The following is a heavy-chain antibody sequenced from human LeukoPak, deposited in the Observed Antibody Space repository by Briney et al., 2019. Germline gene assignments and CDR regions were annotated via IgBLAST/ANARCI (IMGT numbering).Heavy chain of an antibody. CDR3: AKDVDYCSSTSCYIFDY. CDR1: GFTFSSYA. J-gene: IGHJ4*02. D-gene: IGHD2-2*02. CDR2: ISGSGGST. V-gene: IGHV3-23*01. Sequence: GGSLRLSCAASGFTFSSYAMSWVRQAPGKGLEWVSAISGSGGSTYYADSVKGRFTISRDNSKNTLYLQMNSLRAEDTAVYYCAKDVDYCSSTSCYIFDYWGQGTLVTVSS.